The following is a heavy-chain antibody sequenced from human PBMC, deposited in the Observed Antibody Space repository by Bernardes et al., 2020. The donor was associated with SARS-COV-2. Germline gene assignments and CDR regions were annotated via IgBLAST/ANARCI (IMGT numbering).Heavy chain of an antibody. CDR3: ARQHLGGVTIFGVVTTDRYFDY. CDR2: IYYSGST. CDR1: GGSISSSSYY. V-gene: IGHV4-39*01. Sequence: SETLSLTCTVFGGSISSSSYYWGWIRQPPGKGLEWIGNIYYSGSTYYNPSLKSRVTISVDTSKNQFSLKLSSVTAADTAVYYCARQHLGGVTIFGVVTTDRYFDYWGQGTLVTVSS. J-gene: IGHJ4*02. D-gene: IGHD3-3*01.